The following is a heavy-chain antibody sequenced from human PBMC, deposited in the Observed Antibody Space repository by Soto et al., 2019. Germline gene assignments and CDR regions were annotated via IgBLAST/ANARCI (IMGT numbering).Heavy chain of an antibody. CDR3: ASIEGGYGSGSYYSAVRLQDRGYYYGMDV. V-gene: IGHV1-69*06. D-gene: IGHD3-10*01. Sequence: RASVKVSCKASGGTFSSYAISWVRQAPGQGLEWMGGIIPIFGTANYAQKFQGRVTITADKSTSTAYMELSSLRSEDTAVYYCASIEGGYGSGSYYSAVRLQDRGYYYGMDVWGQGTTVTVSS. CDR1: GGTFSSYA. CDR2: IIPIFGTA. J-gene: IGHJ6*02.